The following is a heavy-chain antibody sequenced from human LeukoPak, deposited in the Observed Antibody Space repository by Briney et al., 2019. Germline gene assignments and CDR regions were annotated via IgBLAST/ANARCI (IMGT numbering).Heavy chain of an antibody. CDR3: ARWSGSVTARNYYCYMDV. D-gene: IGHD6-6*01. CDR1: SGSISSGRYY. CDR2: IDISGNT. Sequence: SETLSLTCTVSSGSISSGRYYWSWIRQPAGKELEWIGRIDISGNTYYNPSLKSRVTISIDASRNQFSLNLSSVTAADTAVYYCARWSGSVTARNYYCYMDVWGEGTTVTVSS. J-gene: IGHJ6*03. V-gene: IGHV4-61*02.